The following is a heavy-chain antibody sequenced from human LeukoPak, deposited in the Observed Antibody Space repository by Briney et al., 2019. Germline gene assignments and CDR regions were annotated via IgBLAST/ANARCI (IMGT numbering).Heavy chain of an antibody. Sequence: ASVKVSCKASGFTFTGYYLHWVRQAPGQGLEWMGRIILNGGATNYAQKFQGRVTLTRDTSISTAYMELSSLRSEDTAVYYCARDLVGYCSSTSCPGAYWGQGTLVTVSS. J-gene: IGHJ4*02. CDR3: ARDLVGYCSSTSCPGAY. V-gene: IGHV1-2*06. D-gene: IGHD2-2*01. CDR2: IILNGGAT. CDR1: GFTFTGYY.